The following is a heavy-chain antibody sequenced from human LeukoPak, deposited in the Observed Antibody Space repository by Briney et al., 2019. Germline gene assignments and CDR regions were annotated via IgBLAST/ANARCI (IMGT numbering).Heavy chain of an antibody. Sequence: SETLSLTCTVSGGSISTYYWSWIRQPPGKGLEWIGYISHSGSTNYNPSLKRRVTISLDTSKNQFSLKLSSVTAADTAVYYCARDSAGTVKIWFGELNWFDPWGQGTLVTVSS. CDR2: ISHSGST. CDR3: ARDSAGTVKIWFGELNWFDP. CDR1: GGSISTYY. J-gene: IGHJ5*02. V-gene: IGHV4-59*01. D-gene: IGHD3-10*01.